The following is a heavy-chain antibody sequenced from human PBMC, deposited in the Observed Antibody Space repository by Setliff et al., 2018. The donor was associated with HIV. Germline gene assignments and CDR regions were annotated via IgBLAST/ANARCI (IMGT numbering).Heavy chain of an antibody. CDR1: GFTFSSYS. V-gene: IGHV3-21*01. D-gene: IGHD1-26*01. CDR3: AKGSPLVGAPPTDI. CDR2: ISSSSSYI. Sequence: PGGSLRLSCAASGFTFSSYSMNWVRQAPGKGLEWVSSISSSSSYIYYADSVKGRFTISRDNAKNSLYLQMNSLRAEDTAVYYCAKGSPLVGAPPTDIWGQGTMVTVSS. J-gene: IGHJ3*02.